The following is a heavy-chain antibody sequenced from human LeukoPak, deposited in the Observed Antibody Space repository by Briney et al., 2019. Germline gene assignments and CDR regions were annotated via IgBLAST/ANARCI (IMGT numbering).Heavy chain of an antibody. CDR1: GYSISSGYY. Sequence: SETLSLTCTVSGYSISSGYYWGWIRQPPGEGLEWIGSIYHSGSTYYNPSLKSRVTISVDTSKNQFSLKLSSVTAADTAVYYCARGYYYMDVWGKGTTVTVSS. J-gene: IGHJ6*03. CDR2: IYHSGST. V-gene: IGHV4-38-2*02. CDR3: ARGYYYMDV.